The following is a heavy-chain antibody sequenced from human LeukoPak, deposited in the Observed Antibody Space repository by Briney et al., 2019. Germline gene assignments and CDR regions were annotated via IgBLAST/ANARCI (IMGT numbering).Heavy chain of an antibody. D-gene: IGHD6-13*01. Sequence: GGSLRLSCAASGFTFRSYWMYWVRQAPGKGLVWVSRINTDGSSTNYADSVKGRFTISRDNAKNAVYLQMNSLRAEDTAVYYCARGSSSWLLDYYYMDVWGKGTTVTVSS. CDR2: INTDGSST. CDR3: ARGSSSWLLDYYYMDV. V-gene: IGHV3-74*01. J-gene: IGHJ6*03. CDR1: GFTFRSYW.